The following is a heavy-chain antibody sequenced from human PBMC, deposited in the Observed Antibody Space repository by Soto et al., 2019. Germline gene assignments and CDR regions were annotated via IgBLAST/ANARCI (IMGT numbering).Heavy chain of an antibody. CDR1: GGSISSYY. V-gene: IGHV4-59*01. CDR3: ARETTTVTNLFDY. J-gene: IGHJ4*02. D-gene: IGHD4-17*01. Sequence: SETLSLTCTVSGGSISSYYWSWIRQPPGKGLEWIGYIYYSGSTNYNPSLKSRVTISVDTSKNQFSLKLSSVTAADTAVYYCARETTTVTNLFDYWGQGTLVPVSS. CDR2: IYYSGST.